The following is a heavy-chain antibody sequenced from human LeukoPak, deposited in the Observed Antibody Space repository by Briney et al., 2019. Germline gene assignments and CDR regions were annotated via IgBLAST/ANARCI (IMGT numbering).Heavy chain of an antibody. CDR3: ARDDYGSGSYYNLGAFDI. D-gene: IGHD3-10*01. V-gene: IGHV3-74*01. CDR1: GFTFSSYW. J-gene: IGHJ3*02. CDR2: INSDGSST. Sequence: GGSLRLSCAASGFTFSSYWMHWVRQAPGKGLVWVSRINSDGSSTSYADSVKGRFTISRYNAKNTLYLQMNSLRAEDTAVYYCARDDYGSGSYYNLGAFDIWGQGTMVTVSS.